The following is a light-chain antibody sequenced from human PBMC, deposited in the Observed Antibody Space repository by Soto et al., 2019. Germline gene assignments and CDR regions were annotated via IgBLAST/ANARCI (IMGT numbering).Light chain of an antibody. CDR1: TSDVGTYNY. Sequence: QSVLTQPASVSGSPGQSITISCTGSTSDVGTYNYVSWYQQHPAKAPKLMIYETSSRPSGVSNRFSGSKSGKTASLTISGLQAEDEADYYCSSYTSSSVVFGGGTKLTVL. V-gene: IGLV2-14*01. CDR2: ETS. J-gene: IGLJ2*01. CDR3: SSYTSSSVV.